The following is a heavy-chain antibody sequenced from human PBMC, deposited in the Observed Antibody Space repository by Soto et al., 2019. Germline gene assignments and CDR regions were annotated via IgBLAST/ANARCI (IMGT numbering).Heavy chain of an antibody. Sequence: WGSLRLSCSASGFTFSSYGMSWCRQAPGKGLEWVSGISTTDGGANYAYYADSVKGRFTISRDISENALYLQMDSLRVEDTAVYYCAKDSGRDYFQHWGQGTLVTVSS. CDR3: AKDSGRDYFQH. D-gene: IGHD3-10*01. CDR2: ISTTDGGANYA. CDR1: GFTFSSYG. J-gene: IGHJ1*01. V-gene: IGHV3-23*01.